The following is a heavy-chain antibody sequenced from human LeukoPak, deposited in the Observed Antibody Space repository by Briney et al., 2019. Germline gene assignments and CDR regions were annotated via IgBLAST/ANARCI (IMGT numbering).Heavy chain of an antibody. CDR3: ARGRSITLLRGVAMSDGFDI. J-gene: IGHJ3*02. CDR2: IGSDNKP. D-gene: IGHD3-10*01. Sequence: GGSLRLSCEASGFTFSAYAMTWVRQAPGQGLEWVSSIGSDNKPHYSESVKGRFAISRDNSKSMLFLQLNSLRAEDTALYYCARGRSITLLRGVAMSDGFDIWGQGAMVTVSS. CDR1: GFTFSAYA. V-gene: IGHV3-23*05.